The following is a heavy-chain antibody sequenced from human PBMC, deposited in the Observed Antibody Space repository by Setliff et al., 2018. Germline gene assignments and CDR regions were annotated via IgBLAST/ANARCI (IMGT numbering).Heavy chain of an antibody. CDR2: IYYSGST. CDR3: ARDSTWYWYFDL. D-gene: IGHD3-16*01. Sequence: PSETLSLTCTVSGGSISSGGYYWSWIRHHPGMGLEWIGSIYYSGSTYYNPSLKSRVTISVDTSKTQFSLKLSSVTAADTAVYFCARDSTWYWYFDLWGRGTLVTVSS. V-gene: IGHV4-31*03. CDR1: GGSISSGGYY. J-gene: IGHJ2*01.